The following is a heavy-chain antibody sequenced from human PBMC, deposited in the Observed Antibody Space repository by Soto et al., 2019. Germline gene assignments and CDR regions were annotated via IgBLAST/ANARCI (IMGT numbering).Heavy chain of an antibody. CDR1: GGSISSYY. J-gene: IGHJ2*01. CDR3: ARFNWYFDL. Sequence: QVQLQESGPGLVKPSETLSLTCTVSGGSISSYYWSWIRQPPGKGLEWIGYIYYSGSTNYTPSLKSRVTISVETSKNQFSLKRSSVTAADTAVYYCARFNWYFDLWGRGTLVTVSS. V-gene: IGHV4-59*08. CDR2: IYYSGST.